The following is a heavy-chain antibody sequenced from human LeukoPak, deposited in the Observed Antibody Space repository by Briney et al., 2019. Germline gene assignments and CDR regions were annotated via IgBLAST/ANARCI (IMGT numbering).Heavy chain of an antibody. J-gene: IGHJ4*02. D-gene: IGHD2-15*01. V-gene: IGHV3-48*03. CDR1: GFTFSSYE. CDR3: AKGASVVAATTGFDY. Sequence: GGSLRLSCAASGFTFSSYEMNWVRQAPGKGLEWVSYISSSGSTVYYADSVKGRFTISRDNSKNSLYLQMNSLRAEDTALYYCAKGASVVAATTGFDYWGQGTLVTVSS. CDR2: ISSSGSTV.